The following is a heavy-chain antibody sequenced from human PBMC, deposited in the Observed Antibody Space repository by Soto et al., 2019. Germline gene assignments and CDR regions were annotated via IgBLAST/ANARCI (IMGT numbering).Heavy chain of an antibody. CDR1: GFTFSGYA. J-gene: IGHJ2*01. CDR2: ISGGGGAT. D-gene: IGHD3-10*01. V-gene: IGHV3-23*01. Sequence: EVQLLDSGGGLVQPGGSLRLSCAASGFTFSGYALTWVRQAPGKGMEWVSAISGGGGATFYADSVKGRFTISRDNSKNTLYLQMHTLRAEDTAVYYCARKVSGSTGRPDLWYFDLWGRGTLVTVSS. CDR3: ARKVSGSTGRPDLWYFDL.